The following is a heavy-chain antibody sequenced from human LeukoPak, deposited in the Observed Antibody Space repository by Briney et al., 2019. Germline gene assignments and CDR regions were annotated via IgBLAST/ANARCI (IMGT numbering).Heavy chain of an antibody. V-gene: IGHV4-34*01. CDR2: INHSGST. Sequence: SETLSLTCAVYGVSFSGYYWSWIRQPPGKGLEWIGEINHSGSTNYNPSLKSRVTISVDTSKNQFSLKLSSVTAADTAVYYCASKPYRGVSYYYYYYMDVWGKGTTVTVSS. D-gene: IGHD3-10*01. CDR3: ASKPYRGVSYYYYYYMDV. CDR1: GVSFSGYY. J-gene: IGHJ6*03.